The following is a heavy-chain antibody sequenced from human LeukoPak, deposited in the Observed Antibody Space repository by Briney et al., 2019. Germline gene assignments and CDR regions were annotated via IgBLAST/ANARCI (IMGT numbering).Heavy chain of an antibody. V-gene: IGHV1-69*13. D-gene: IGHD3-3*01. Sequence: ASVKVSCKASGGTFSSYAISWVRQAPGQGLEWMGGIIPIFGTANYAQKFQGRVTITADESTSTAYMELSSLRSEDTAVYYCARNRFLEWFYPVAQIWGQGTMVTVSS. CDR3: ARNRFLEWFYPVAQI. J-gene: IGHJ3*02. CDR2: IIPIFGTA. CDR1: GGTFSSYA.